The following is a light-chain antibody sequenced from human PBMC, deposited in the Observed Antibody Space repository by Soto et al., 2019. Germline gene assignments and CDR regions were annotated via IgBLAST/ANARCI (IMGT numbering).Light chain of an antibody. J-gene: IGLJ1*01. V-gene: IGLV2-14*01. CDR3: GSYASSSTLYV. CDR2: DVS. CDR1: SSDVGGYNY. Sequence: QSVLTQPASVSGSPGPTITISCTVTSSDVGGYNYVSWYQQHSGKAPKLMIYDVSNRPSGVSNRFSGSKSGNTASLTISGLQAEDEADYYCGSYASSSTLYVFGTGTKVTV.